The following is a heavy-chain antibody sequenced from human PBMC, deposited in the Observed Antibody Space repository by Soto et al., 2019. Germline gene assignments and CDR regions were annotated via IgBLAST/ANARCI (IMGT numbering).Heavy chain of an antibody. D-gene: IGHD3-10*01. CDR3: ARGDEFFVY. CDR1: GGSISSYY. Sequence: SETLSLTCTGSGGSISSYYCSWIRQPPGKGLEWIGYIYYSGSTNYNPSLKSRVTMSVDTSKNQFSLKLSSVTAADTAVYYCARGDEFFVYWGQGTLVTVSS. J-gene: IGHJ4*02. V-gene: IGHV4-59*08. CDR2: IYYSGST.